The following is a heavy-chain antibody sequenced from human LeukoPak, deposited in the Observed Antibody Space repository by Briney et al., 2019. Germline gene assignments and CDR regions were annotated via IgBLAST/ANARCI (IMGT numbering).Heavy chain of an antibody. CDR3: SKLHPDDY. V-gene: IGHV3-15*07. CDR2: IKSKTDGETS. D-gene: IGHD1-7*01. J-gene: IGHJ4*02. Sequence: GGSLRLSCVGSGFTFSSYHMNWVRQAPGKGLEWVGRIKSKTDGETSDYAASVKGRFTISRDDSKNTLYLQMNSLKIEDTAVYYCSKLHPDDYWGQGTLVTVSS. CDR1: GFTFSSYH.